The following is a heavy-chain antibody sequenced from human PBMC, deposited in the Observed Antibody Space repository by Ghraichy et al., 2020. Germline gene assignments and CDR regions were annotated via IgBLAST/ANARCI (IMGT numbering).Heavy chain of an antibody. J-gene: IGHJ6*04. D-gene: IGHD6-19*01. CDR2: IRSKANSYAT. CDR1: GFTFSGSA. CDR3: TSIAVAANAV. Sequence: LSLTCAASGFTFSGSAMHWVRQASGKGLEWVGRIRSKANSYATAYAASVKGRFTISRDDSKNTAYLQMNSLKTEDTAVYYCTSIAVAANAVWGKGTTVTVSS. V-gene: IGHV3-73*01.